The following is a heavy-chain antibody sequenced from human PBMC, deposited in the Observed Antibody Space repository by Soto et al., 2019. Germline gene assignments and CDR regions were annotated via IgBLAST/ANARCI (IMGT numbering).Heavy chain of an antibody. V-gene: IGHV1-3*01. J-gene: IGHJ6*03. CDR2: INAGNGNT. CDR1: GYTFTSYD. D-gene: IGHD2-8*01. CDR3: ARVDKLMGWSGRHQNYYMDV. Sequence: GASVKVSCKASGYTFTSYDMHWVRQAPGQRLEWMGWINAGNGNTKYSQKFQGRVTITRDASASTAYMELSSLRSEDTAVYYCARVDKLMGWSGRHQNYYMDVWGKGTTVTVSS.